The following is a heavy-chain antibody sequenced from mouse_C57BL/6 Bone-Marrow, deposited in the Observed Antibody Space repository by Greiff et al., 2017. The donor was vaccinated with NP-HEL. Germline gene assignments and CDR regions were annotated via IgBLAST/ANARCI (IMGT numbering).Heavy chain of an antibody. CDR3: ARHDSSGPWFAY. D-gene: IGHD3-2*02. Sequence: QVQLKESGPGLVAPSQSLSITCTVSGFSLTSYGVHWVRQPPGKGLEWLVVIWSDGSTTYNSALKSRLSISKDNSKSQVFLKMNRLQTDDTAMYYGARHDSSGPWFAYWGQGTLVTVSA. J-gene: IGHJ3*01. CDR1: GFSLTSYG. CDR2: IWSDGST. V-gene: IGHV2-6-1*01.